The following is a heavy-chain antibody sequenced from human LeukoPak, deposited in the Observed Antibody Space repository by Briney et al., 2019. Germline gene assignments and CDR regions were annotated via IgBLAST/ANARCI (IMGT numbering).Heavy chain of an antibody. D-gene: IGHD2-15*01. J-gene: IGHJ5*02. CDR2: INPNSGGT. CDR3: ARDGRGGSSMFDP. Sequence: ASVTVSCTASGYTFTVYYMHWVRQAPGQGLEWMGWINPNSGGTNYAQKFQGRVTMTRDTSISTAYMELSRLRSDDTAVYYCARDGRGGSSMFDPWGQGTLVTVSS. CDR1: GYTFTVYY. V-gene: IGHV1-2*02.